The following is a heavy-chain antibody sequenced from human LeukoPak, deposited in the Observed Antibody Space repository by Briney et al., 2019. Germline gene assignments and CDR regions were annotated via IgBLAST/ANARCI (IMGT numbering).Heavy chain of an antibody. Sequence: SQTLSLSCAISGDSVSSNSAAWNWIRQSPSRGLEWLGRTYYRSKWYNDYAVSVKGRIAINPDTSKNQFSLQLNSVTPEDTAVYYCARAKGRSPLFDYWGQGTLVTVSS. CDR2: TYYRSKWYN. D-gene: IGHD6-13*01. CDR3: ARAKGRSPLFDY. J-gene: IGHJ4*02. V-gene: IGHV6-1*01. CDR1: GDSVSSNSAA.